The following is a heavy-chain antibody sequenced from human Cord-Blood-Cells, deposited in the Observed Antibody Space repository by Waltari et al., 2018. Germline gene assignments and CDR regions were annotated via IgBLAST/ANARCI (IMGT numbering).Heavy chain of an antibody. CDR2: ISSSSSTI. CDR1: GFTFSSYS. J-gene: IGHJ6*02. Sequence: EVQLVESGGGLVQPGGSLRLSCAASGFTFSSYSMNWVRQAPGKGLEWVSYISSSSSTIYYADSVKGRFTISRDNAKNSLYLQMNSLRAEDTAVYYCVRLDLRGQLGGSYYYGMDVWGQGTTVTVSS. D-gene: IGHD6-6*01. CDR3: VRLDLRGQLGGSYYYGMDV. V-gene: IGHV3-48*01.